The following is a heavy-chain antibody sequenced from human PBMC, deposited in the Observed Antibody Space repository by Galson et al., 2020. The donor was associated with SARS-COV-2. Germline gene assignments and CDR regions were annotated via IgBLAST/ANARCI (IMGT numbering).Heavy chain of an antibody. CDR3: ARESPVAGPLDV. V-gene: IGHV3-33*01. CDR1: GFTFSSYG. CDR2: IWYDGSNK. J-gene: IGHJ6*02. Sequence: GGSLRLFCAASGFTFSSYGMHWVRQAPGKGLEWVAVIWYDGSNKYYADSVKGRFTISRDNSKNTLYLQMNSLRAEDTAVYYCARESPVAGPLDVWGQGTTVTVSS. D-gene: IGHD6-19*01.